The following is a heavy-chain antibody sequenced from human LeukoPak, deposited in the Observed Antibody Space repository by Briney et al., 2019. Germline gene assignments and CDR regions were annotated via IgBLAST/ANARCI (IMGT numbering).Heavy chain of an antibody. CDR2: FDPEDGGT. CDR1: GYTLTELS. D-gene: IGHD1-1*01. Sequence: GASVKVSCKVSGYTLTELSMHWVRQAPGKGLEWMGGFDPEDGGTIYAQKFQGRVTITTDESTSTAYMELSSLRSEDTAVYYCAGPEIGWNDAFDIWGQGTMVTVSS. J-gene: IGHJ3*02. V-gene: IGHV1-24*01. CDR3: AGPEIGWNDAFDI.